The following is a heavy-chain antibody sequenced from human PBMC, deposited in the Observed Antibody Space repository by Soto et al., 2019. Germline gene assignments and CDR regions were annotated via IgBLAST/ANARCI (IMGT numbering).Heavy chain of an antibody. Sequence: GGSLRLSCAASGFTFSSYSMNWVRQAPGKGLEWVSSISSSSSYIYYADSVKGRFTISRDNAKNSLYLQMNSLRAEDTAVYYCARVKILTQPDGEDIVVVVAATRLNAFDIWGQGTMVTVSS. J-gene: IGHJ3*02. D-gene: IGHD2-15*01. CDR3: ARVKILTQPDGEDIVVVVAATRLNAFDI. CDR2: ISSSSSYI. CDR1: GFTFSSYS. V-gene: IGHV3-21*01.